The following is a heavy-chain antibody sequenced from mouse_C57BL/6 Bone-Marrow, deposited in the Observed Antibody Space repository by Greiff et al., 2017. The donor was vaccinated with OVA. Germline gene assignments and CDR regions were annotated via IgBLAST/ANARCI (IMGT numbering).Heavy chain of an antibody. Sequence: VQLQQSGAELVRPGASVKLSCTASGFNIKDDYMHWVKQRPEQGLEWIGWIDPENGDTEYASKFQGKATITADTSSNTAYLQLSSLTSEDTAVYYCTTNYGGGYFDVWGTGTTVTVSS. D-gene: IGHD1-1*01. J-gene: IGHJ1*03. V-gene: IGHV14-4*01. CDR2: IDPENGDT. CDR3: TTNYGGGYFDV. CDR1: GFNIKDDY.